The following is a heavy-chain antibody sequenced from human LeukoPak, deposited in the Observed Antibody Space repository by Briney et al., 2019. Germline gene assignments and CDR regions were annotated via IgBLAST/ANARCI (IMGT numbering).Heavy chain of an antibody. D-gene: IGHD6-13*01. J-gene: IGHJ4*02. Sequence: SGTLSLTCTVSGGSISSGSYYWSWIRQPAGKGLEWIGRIYTSGSTNYNPSLKSRVTISVDTSKNQFSLKLSSVTAADTAVYYCARAVFDGSSLSNWGQGTLVTVSS. CDR2: IYTSGST. CDR1: GGSISSGSYY. CDR3: ARAVFDGSSLSN. V-gene: IGHV4-61*02.